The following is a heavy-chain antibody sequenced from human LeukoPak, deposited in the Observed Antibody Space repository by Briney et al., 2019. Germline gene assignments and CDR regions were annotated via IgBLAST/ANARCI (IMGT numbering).Heavy chain of an antibody. J-gene: IGHJ6*02. CDR2: ISSSGSTI. CDR3: ARDPPGDYYYYYGMDV. D-gene: IGHD7-27*01. CDR1: GFTFSSYA. V-gene: IGHV3-48*04. Sequence: GGSLRLSCAASGFTFSSYAMHWVRQAPGKGLEWVSYISSSGSTIYYADSVKGRFTISRDNAKNSLYLQMNSLRAEDTAVYYCARDPPGDYYYYYGMDVWGQGTTVTVSS.